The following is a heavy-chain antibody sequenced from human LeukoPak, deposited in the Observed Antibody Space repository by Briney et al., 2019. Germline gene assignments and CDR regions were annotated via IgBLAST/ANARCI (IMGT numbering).Heavy chain of an antibody. V-gene: IGHV3-64*01. CDR3: ARGIRWASDY. CDR1: GFTFSSYG. J-gene: IGHJ4*02. CDR2: ITSNGGTT. Sequence: GGSLRLSCAASGFTFSSYGMVWVRPAPGKGLEYVSGITSNGGTTYYGNSVKGRFTISRDNSKDTLYLQMGSLRSEDMAVYYCARGIRWASDYWGQGTLVTVAS. D-gene: IGHD4-23*01.